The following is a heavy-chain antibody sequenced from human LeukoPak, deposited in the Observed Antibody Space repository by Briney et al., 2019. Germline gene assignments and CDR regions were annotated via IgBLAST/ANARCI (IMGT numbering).Heavy chain of an antibody. D-gene: IGHD3-22*01. CDR2: ISSSSSYI. CDR1: GFTFSSYS. Sequence: GGSLRLSCAASGFTFSSYSMNWVRQAPGKGLEWVSSISSSSSYIYYADSVKGRFTISRDNAKNSLYLQMNSLRAEDTAVYYCARDRRGVSRITTYDLWGRGTLVTVSS. CDR3: ARDRRGVSRITTYDL. J-gene: IGHJ2*01. V-gene: IGHV3-21*01.